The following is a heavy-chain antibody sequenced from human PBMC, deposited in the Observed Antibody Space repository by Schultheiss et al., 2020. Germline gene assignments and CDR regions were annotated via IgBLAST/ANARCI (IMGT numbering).Heavy chain of an antibody. J-gene: IGHJ5*02. V-gene: IGHV1-69*02. CDR2: IIPILGIA. Sequence: SVKVSCKASGGTFSSYTISWVRQAPGQGLEWMGRIIPILGIANYAQKFQGRVTMTRNTSISTAYMELSSLRSEDTAVYYCARVGYCTNGVCLYNWFDPWGQGTLVTVSS. CDR1: GGTFSSYT. D-gene: IGHD2-8*01. CDR3: ARVGYCTNGVCLYNWFDP.